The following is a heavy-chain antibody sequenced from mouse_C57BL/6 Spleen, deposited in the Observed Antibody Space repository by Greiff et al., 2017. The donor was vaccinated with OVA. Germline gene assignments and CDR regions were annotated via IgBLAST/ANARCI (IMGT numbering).Heavy chain of an antibody. J-gene: IGHJ3*01. V-gene: IGHV3-6*01. CDR2: ISYDGSN. Sequence: EVQLVESGPGLVKPSQSLSLTCSVTGYSITSGYYWNWIRQFPGNKLEWMGYISYDGSNNYNPSLKNRISITRDTSKNQFFLKLNSVTTEDTATYYCARGWGYWFAYWGQGTLVTVSA. CDR3: ARGWGYWFAY. D-gene: IGHD1-1*02. CDR1: GYSITSGYY.